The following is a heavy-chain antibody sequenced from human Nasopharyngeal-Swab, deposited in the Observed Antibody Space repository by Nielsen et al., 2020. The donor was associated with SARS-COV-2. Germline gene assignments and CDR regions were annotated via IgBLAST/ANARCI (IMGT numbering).Heavy chain of an antibody. CDR2: ISGSGGST. Sequence: GESLKISCAASGFTFSSYAMSWVRQAPGKGLEWVSVISGSGGSTYYADSVKGRFTITRDNSKNTLYLQMNSLRAEDTAVYYCAKPNYDILTGYNTHAFDIWGQGTMVTVSS. CDR1: GFTFSSYA. CDR3: AKPNYDILTGYNTHAFDI. D-gene: IGHD3-9*01. V-gene: IGHV3-23*01. J-gene: IGHJ3*02.